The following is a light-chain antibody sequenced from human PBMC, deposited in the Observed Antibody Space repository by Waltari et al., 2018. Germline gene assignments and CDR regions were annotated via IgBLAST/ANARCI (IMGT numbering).Light chain of an antibody. CDR3: QSADDSGDHVL. J-gene: IGLJ2*01. CDR1: ELADKS. CDR2: RNT. Sequence: SPGLTQPPSVSVSPGQTAIITCSGDELADKSFYWFQQKSGQAPVVVIRRNTGRPSGIPERFSASDSGTTGTLVISGVQAEDEAEYYCQSADDSGDHVLFGGGTKLTVL. V-gene: IGLV3-25*03.